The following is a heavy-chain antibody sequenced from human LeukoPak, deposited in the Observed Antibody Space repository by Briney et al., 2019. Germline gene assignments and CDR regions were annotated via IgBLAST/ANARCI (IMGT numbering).Heavy chain of an antibody. V-gene: IGHV3-74*01. D-gene: IGHD3-9*01. CDR2: INSDGSST. Sequence: GGSLRLSCAASGFTFSSYWMHWVRQAPGKGLVWVSRINSDGSSTNYADSVKGRFTISRDNAKNTLYLQMNSLRAEDTAVYYSARVWFRDDGAFAIWGQGTMVTVSS. CDR3: ARVWFRDDGAFAI. CDR1: GFTFSSYW. J-gene: IGHJ3*02.